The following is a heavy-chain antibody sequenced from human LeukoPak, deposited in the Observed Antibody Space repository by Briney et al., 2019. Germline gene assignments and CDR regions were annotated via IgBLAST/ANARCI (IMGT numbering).Heavy chain of an antibody. CDR3: AKERTYYDFWSGYGFCAFDI. CDR1: GYTFTSYG. D-gene: IGHD3-3*01. J-gene: IGHJ3*02. CDR2: ISAYNGNT. V-gene: IGHV1-18*01. Sequence: GASVKVSCKASGYTFTSYGISWVRQAPGQGLEWMGWISAYNGNTNYAQKLQGRVTMTTDTSTSTAYMELRSLRSDDTAVYYCAKERTYYDFWSGYGFCAFDIWGQGTMVTVSS.